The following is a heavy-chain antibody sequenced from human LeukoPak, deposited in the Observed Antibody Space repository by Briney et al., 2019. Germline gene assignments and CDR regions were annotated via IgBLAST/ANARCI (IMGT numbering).Heavy chain of an antibody. V-gene: IGHV3-30*02. CDR2: IRYDGSNK. Sequence: GGSLRLSCAASGFTFSSYGMHWVRQAPGKGLEWVAFIRYDGSNKYYADSVKGRFTISRDNSKNTLYLQMNSLRAEDTAVYYCAKEGRDDDFWSGYSHYFDYWSQGTLVTVSS. CDR1: GFTFSSYG. CDR3: AKEGRDDDFWSGYSHYFDY. D-gene: IGHD3-3*01. J-gene: IGHJ4*02.